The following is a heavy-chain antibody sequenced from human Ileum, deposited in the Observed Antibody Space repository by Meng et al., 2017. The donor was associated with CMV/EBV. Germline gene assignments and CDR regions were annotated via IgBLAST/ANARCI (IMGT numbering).Heavy chain of an antibody. V-gene: IGHV3-74*01. J-gene: IGHJ5*02. D-gene: IGHD2-15*01. Sequence: GGSLRLSCVASGFTFNKYWMHWVRQPPGGGLEWLSRIDNEGSGAIYADSVRGRFTVSRDNARNTVYLHMNSLRDEDTAVYSCARDTPHSAFAPWGHGTLVTGAS. CDR2: IDNEGSGA. CDR1: GFTFNKYW. CDR3: ARDTPHSAFAP.